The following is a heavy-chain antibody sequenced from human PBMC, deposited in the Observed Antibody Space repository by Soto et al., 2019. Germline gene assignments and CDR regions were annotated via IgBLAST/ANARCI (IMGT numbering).Heavy chain of an antibody. CDR2: IYSGGST. CDR1: GFTVSSNY. D-gene: IGHD3-22*01. V-gene: IGHV3-53*02. Sequence: EVQLVETGGGLIQPGGSLRLSCAASGFTVSSNYMSWVRQAPGKGLEWVSVIYSGGSTYYADSVKGRFTISRDNSKNTLYLQMNSLRAEDTAVYYCARGWGHDSADYYYAYWGQGTLVTVSS. CDR3: ARGWGHDSADYYYAY. J-gene: IGHJ4*02.